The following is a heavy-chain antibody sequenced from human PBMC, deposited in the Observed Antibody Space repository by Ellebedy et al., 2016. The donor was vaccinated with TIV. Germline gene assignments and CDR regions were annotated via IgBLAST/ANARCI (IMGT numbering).Heavy chain of an antibody. CDR2: IIPIFGTA. Sequence: AASVKVSCKASGGTFSSYAISWVRQAPGQGLEWIGGIIPIFGTANYAQKFQGRVTITADESTSTAYMGLSSLRSEDTAVYYCARGEGIAVAANAFDIWGQGTMVTVSS. CDR1: GGTFSSYA. V-gene: IGHV1-69*13. J-gene: IGHJ3*02. D-gene: IGHD6-19*01. CDR3: ARGEGIAVAANAFDI.